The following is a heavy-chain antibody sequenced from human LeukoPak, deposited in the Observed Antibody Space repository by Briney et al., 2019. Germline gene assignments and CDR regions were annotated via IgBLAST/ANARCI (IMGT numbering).Heavy chain of an antibody. D-gene: IGHD3-10*01. CDR3: AGHWRYGGGSCYFEN. Sequence: SETLSLTCTVSGGSFSSSSYYWGWIRQPPGKGLEWIGSMYYSGNTYYSPSVKSRVTMAVDTSKNQFSLKLTSATAADTAVYYRAGHWRYGGGSCYFENWGQGTLVTVSS. CDR1: GGSFSSSSYY. V-gene: IGHV4-39*01. CDR2: MYYSGNT. J-gene: IGHJ4*02.